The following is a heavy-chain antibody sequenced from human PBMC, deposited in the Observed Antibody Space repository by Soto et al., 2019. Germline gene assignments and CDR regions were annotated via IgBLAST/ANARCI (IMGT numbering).Heavy chain of an antibody. CDR1: VYTFTSYG. CDR2: ISAYNGNT. J-gene: IGHJ5*02. CDR3: ARDRSSGSYSTWSWFDH. Sequence: GXSVKVSCKASVYTFTSYGLSWVRQAPGQGLEWMGWISAYNGNTNYAQKLQGRVTMTTDTSTSTAYMELRSLRSDDTAVYYCARDRSSGSYSTWSWFDHWGQGTLVTVSS. D-gene: IGHD1-26*01. V-gene: IGHV1-18*04.